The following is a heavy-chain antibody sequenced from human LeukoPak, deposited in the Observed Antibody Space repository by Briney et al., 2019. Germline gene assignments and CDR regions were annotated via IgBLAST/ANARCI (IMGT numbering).Heavy chain of an antibody. CDR3: ARDRVATIGIYYYYGMDV. CDR2: ISAYNGNT. D-gene: IGHD5-12*01. J-gene: IGHJ6*02. V-gene: IGHV1-18*01. CDR1: GYTFTSYG. Sequence: ASVKVSCKASGYTFTSYGISWVRQAPGQGLEWMGWISAYNGNTSYAQKLQGRVTMTTDTSTSTAYMELRSLRFDDTAVYYCARDRVATIGIYYYYGMDVWGQGTTVTVSS.